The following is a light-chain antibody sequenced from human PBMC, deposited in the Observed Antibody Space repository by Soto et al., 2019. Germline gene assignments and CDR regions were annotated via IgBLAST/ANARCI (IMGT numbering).Light chain of an antibody. V-gene: IGKV1-33*01. CDR1: QNINNY. J-gene: IGKJ5*01. CDR3: QQYENLPT. Sequence: DIQITQKPTSLSASVGDRVTISCQASQNINNYLNWYQQKPGRAPKLLIYDASNLEAGVPSRFRGSGSGTDFTFTISRLQPEDIPTYYCQQYENLPTFGQGTRLEI. CDR2: DAS.